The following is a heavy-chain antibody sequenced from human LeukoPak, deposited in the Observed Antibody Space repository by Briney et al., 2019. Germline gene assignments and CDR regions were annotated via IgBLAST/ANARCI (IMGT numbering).Heavy chain of an antibody. V-gene: IGHV1-46*01. Sequence: ASVKVSCKASGYTFTSYYMHWVRQAPGQGLEWMGIINPSGGSTSYAQKFQGRVTMTRDTSTSTVYMELSSLRSEDTAVYYCARDVPHITVVRGVITGGFDYWGQGTLVTVSS. CDR2: INPSGGST. CDR1: GYTFTSYY. CDR3: ARDVPHITVVRGVITGGFDY. J-gene: IGHJ4*02. D-gene: IGHD3-10*01.